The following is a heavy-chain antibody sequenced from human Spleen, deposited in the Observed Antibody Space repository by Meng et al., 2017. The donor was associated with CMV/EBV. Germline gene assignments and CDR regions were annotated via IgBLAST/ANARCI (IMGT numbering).Heavy chain of an antibody. CDR1: GFIVSSDN. V-gene: IGHV3-53*01. CDR2: LYIDGST. J-gene: IGHJ3*02. CDR3: ARGAAFDI. Sequence: GGSLRLSCAASGFIVSSDNMNWVRQSPGKGLEWVSILYIDGSTSYAASVKGRFTISRDISKNTLNLQMNSLGDEDTAIYYCARGAAFDIWGQGTMVTVSS.